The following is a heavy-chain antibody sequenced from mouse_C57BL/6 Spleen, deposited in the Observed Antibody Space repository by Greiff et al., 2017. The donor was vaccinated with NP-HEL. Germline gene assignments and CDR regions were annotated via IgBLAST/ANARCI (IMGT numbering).Heavy chain of an antibody. CDR1: GFSLTSYG. V-gene: IGHV2-2*01. Sequence: VKVVESGPGLVQPSQSLSITCTVSGFSLTSYGVHWVRQSPGKGLEWLGVIWSGGSTDYNAAFISRLSISKDNSKSQVFFKMNSLQADDTAIYYCARNDYGSSYFWYFDVWGTGTTVTVSS. D-gene: IGHD1-1*01. J-gene: IGHJ1*03. CDR3: ARNDYGSSYFWYFDV. CDR2: IWSGGST.